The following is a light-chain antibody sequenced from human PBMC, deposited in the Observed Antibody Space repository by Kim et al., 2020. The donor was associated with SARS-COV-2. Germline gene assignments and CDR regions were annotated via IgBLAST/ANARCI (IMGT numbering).Light chain of an antibody. J-gene: IGKJ2*01. CDR2: LGS. V-gene: IGKV2-28*01. Sequence: DIVMTQSPLSLPVTPGEPASISCRSSQSLLHSNGYNYLDWYLQKPGQSPQLLIYLGSNRASGVPERFSGSGSGTDFTLKISRVEAEDVGVYYCMQALQTPGTFGQGTKLEI. CDR1: QSLLHSNGYNY. CDR3: MQALQTPGT.